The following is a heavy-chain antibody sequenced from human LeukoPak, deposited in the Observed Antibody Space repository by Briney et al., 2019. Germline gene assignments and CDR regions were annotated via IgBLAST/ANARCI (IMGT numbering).Heavy chain of an antibody. Sequence: ASVKVSCKASGYTFTSYYMHWVRQAPGQGLEWMGIINPSGGSTSYAQKFQGRVTMTRDTSTSTVYMEPSSLRSEDTAVYYCARDVAGYSSGWYFDYWGQGTLVTVSS. V-gene: IGHV1-46*01. CDR2: INPSGGST. D-gene: IGHD6-19*01. CDR1: GYTFTSYY. J-gene: IGHJ4*02. CDR3: ARDVAGYSSGWYFDY.